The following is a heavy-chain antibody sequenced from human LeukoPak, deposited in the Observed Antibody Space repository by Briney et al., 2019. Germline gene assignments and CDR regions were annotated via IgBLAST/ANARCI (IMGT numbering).Heavy chain of an antibody. Sequence: ASVKVSCKASGGTFISYAISWVRQAPGQGLEWMGGIIPIFGTANYAQKFQGRVTITADESTSSAYMELNSLKSEDTAVYYCASAPPLYYYDSSGYHHFVYWGQGTLVTVSS. D-gene: IGHD3-22*01. V-gene: IGHV1-69*13. CDR2: IIPIFGTA. J-gene: IGHJ4*02. CDR3: ASAPPLYYYDSSGYHHFVY. CDR1: GGTFISYA.